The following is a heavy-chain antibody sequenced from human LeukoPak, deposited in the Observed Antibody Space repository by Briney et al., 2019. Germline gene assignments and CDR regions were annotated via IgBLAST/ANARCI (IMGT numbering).Heavy chain of an antibody. Sequence: PGGSLRLSCAASGFTFSRYSMNWVRQAPGKGLEWVSSISISSNYIYYADSVKGRFTISRDNSKNTLYLQMNSLRAEDTAVYYCAKGGYYDSSGYLDYWGQGTLVTVSS. V-gene: IGHV3-21*01. D-gene: IGHD3-22*01. J-gene: IGHJ4*02. CDR2: ISISSNYI. CDR1: GFTFSRYS. CDR3: AKGGYYDSSGYLDY.